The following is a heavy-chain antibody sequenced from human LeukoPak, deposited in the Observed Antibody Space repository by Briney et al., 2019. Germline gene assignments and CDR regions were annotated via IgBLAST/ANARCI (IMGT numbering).Heavy chain of an antibody. D-gene: IGHD3-9*01. CDR3: ARYEANYDILTGYTADAFDI. Sequence: PSETLSLTCTVSGGSISSSSYYWGWIRQPPGKGLEWIGSIYYSGSTYYNPSLKSRVTISVDTSKNQFSLKLSSATAADTAVYYCARYEANYDILTGYTADAFDIWGQGTMVTVSS. J-gene: IGHJ3*02. V-gene: IGHV4-39*01. CDR2: IYYSGST. CDR1: GGSISSSSYY.